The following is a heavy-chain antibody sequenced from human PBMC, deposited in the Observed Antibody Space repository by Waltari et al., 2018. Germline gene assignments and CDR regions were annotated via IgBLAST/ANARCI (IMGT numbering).Heavy chain of an antibody. CDR2: IYYSGTI. CDR3: ARDDASGRNWFDP. Sequence: QRQLQQSGPGLVKPSETLSLTCAVSGDYISSTTCYSGWVRQSPGKGLEWIGAIYYSGTIYYNRSLKSRVTIAVGTSKNQLSQKLYSVSAADTAVYYWARDDASGRNWFDPWGHGSLVTVAS. V-gene: IGHV4-39*02. J-gene: IGHJ5*02. D-gene: IGHD6-6*01. CDR1: GDYISSTTCY.